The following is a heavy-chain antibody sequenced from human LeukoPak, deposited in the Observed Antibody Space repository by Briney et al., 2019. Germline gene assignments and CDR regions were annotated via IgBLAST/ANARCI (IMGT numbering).Heavy chain of an antibody. D-gene: IGHD2-15*01. V-gene: IGHV3-30*03. CDR3: AGGGLLTNRGAYYYYYMDV. J-gene: IGHJ6*03. Sequence: GGSLRLSCAASGFTFSSYGMHWVRQAPGKGLEWVAVISYDGSNKYYADSVKGRFTISRDNSKNTLYLQMNSLRAEDTAVYYCAGGGLLTNRGAYYYYYMDVWGKGTTVTVSS. CDR2: ISYDGSNK. CDR1: GFTFSSYG.